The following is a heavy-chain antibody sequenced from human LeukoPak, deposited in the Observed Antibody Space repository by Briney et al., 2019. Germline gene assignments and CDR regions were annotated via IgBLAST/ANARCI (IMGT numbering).Heavy chain of an antibody. D-gene: IGHD6-19*01. CDR1: GYTFTSYD. J-gene: IGHJ4*02. V-gene: IGHV1-8*01. Sequence: ASVKVSCKASGYTFTSYDINWVRQATGQGLEWLGWMNPNSGNTGYAQKFQGRVTMTRNTSISTAYMELSSLRSEDTAAYYCALSDWGSGWIDYWGQGTLVTVSS. CDR2: MNPNSGNT. CDR3: ALSDWGSGWIDY.